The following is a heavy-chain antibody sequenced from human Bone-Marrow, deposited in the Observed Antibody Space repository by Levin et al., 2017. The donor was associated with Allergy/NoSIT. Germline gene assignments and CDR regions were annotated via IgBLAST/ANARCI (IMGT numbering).Heavy chain of an antibody. CDR3: AATRCTSGWRYSQLDH. CDR1: GFTFGQYS. V-gene: IGHV3-9*01. CDR2: ISWNGDNI. Sequence: GGSLRLSCAAAGFTFGQYSFHWVRQGPGKGLEWVAGISWNGDNIGYADSVKGRLTISRDPAKNSLYLEMNSVRPEDTAFYYCAATRCTSGWRYSQLDHWGQGTRVNVHS. J-gene: IGHJ4*02. D-gene: IGHD6-19*01.